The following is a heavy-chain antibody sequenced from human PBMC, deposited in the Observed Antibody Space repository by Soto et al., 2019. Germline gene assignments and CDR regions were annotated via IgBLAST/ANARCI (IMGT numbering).Heavy chain of an antibody. CDR1: GYTFTSYG. Sequence: ASVKVSCKASGYTFTSYGISWVRQAPGQGLEWMGWISAYNGNTNYAQKLQGRVTMTTDTSTSTAYMELRSLRSDDTAVYYCARGYYDFWSGYYQDVSGQGTTVTVSS. CDR2: ISAYNGNT. CDR3: ARGYYDFWSGYYQDV. J-gene: IGHJ6*02. V-gene: IGHV1-18*04. D-gene: IGHD3-3*01.